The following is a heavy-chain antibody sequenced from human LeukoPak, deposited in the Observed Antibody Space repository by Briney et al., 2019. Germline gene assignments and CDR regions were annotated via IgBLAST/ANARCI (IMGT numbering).Heavy chain of an antibody. CDR1: GYSFSSPW. V-gene: IGHV5-51*01. CDR2: IWPGDSDT. D-gene: IGHD6-6*01. CDR3: ARRPSTSPKYNWFDP. Sequence: GESLKISCKGFGYSFSSPWIGWVRQMPGKGLEWMGIIWPGDSDTRYSPSFQGQVTMSADKSINTAYLQWSSLKPSDTAIYYCARRPSTSPKYNWFDPWGQGTLVTVSS. J-gene: IGHJ5*02.